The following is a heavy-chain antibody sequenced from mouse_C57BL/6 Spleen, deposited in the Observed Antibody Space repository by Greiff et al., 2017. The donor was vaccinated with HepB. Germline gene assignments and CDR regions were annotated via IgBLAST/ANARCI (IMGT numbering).Heavy chain of an antibody. CDR2: ISSGGSYT. Sequence: DVKLVESGGDLVKPGGSLKLSCAASGFTFSSYGMSWVRQTPDKRLEWVATISSGGSYTYYPDSVKGRFTISRDNAKNTLYLQMSSLKSEDTAMYYCARQTKEFAYWGQGTLVTVSA. CDR3: ARQTKEFAY. CDR1: GFTFSSYG. D-gene: IGHD1-3*01. J-gene: IGHJ3*01. V-gene: IGHV5-6*02.